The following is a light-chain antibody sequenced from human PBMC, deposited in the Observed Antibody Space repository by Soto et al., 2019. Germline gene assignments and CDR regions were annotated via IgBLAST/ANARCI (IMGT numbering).Light chain of an antibody. V-gene: IGKV3-20*01. CDR2: DAS. CDR3: QQYASSPLT. Sequence: EIVLTQSPGTLSVSPGEGATLSCRASQSVGRNYLAWYQHKPGQAPRLLIYDASSRATGIPDRFSGSGSGTDFTLTISRLEPEDFAVYYCQQYASSPLTFGGGIKVE. J-gene: IGKJ4*01. CDR1: QSVGRNY.